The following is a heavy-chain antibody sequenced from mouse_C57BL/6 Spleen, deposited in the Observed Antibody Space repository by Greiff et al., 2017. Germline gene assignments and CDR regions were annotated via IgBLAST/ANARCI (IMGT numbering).Heavy chain of an antibody. CDR1: GYTFTSYW. CDR3: ARGDDGYYGAWFAY. V-gene: IGHV1-64*01. J-gene: IGHJ3*01. Sequence: QVQLKQPGAELVKPGASVKLSCKASGYTFTSYWMHWVKQRPGQGLEWIGMIHPNSGSTNYNEKFKSKATLTVDKSSSTAYMQLSSLTSEDSAVYYCARGDDGYYGAWFAYWGQGTLVTVSA. D-gene: IGHD2-3*01. CDR2: IHPNSGST.